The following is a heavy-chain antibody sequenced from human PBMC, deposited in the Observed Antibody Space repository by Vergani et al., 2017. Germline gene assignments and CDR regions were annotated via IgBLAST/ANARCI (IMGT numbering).Heavy chain of an antibody. CDR2: ISGSGGNT. CDR3: AMARDPNGKGGNCCSYSYGLDL. Sequence: VQLVESGGGVVQPGTSLRLSCLVSGFALNRHAMTWVRLAPGKGLQWVSAISGSGGNTFYTDPVKGRFTISRDNSKDTLYLQMNSLRVEDTAIYYCAMARDPNGKGGNCCSYSYGLDLWGQGTTVTVSS. J-gene: IGHJ6*02. D-gene: IGHD3-10*01. V-gene: IGHV3-23*04. CDR1: GFALNRHA.